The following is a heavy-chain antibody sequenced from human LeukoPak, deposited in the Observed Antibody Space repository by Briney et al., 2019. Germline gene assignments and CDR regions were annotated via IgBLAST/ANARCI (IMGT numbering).Heavy chain of an antibody. J-gene: IGHJ4*02. CDR1: GFTFSSYS. D-gene: IGHD4-17*01. V-gene: IGHV3-21*01. CDR2: ISNNSYWN. Sequence: PGGSLRLSCAASGFTFSSYSMSWVRQAPGKGLEWVSSISNNSYWNYYADSVEGRFFISRDNAKNSLYLQMNSLRAEDTAVYYCARVAYGDLTLFDDWGQGTLVTVSS. CDR3: ARVAYGDLTLFDD.